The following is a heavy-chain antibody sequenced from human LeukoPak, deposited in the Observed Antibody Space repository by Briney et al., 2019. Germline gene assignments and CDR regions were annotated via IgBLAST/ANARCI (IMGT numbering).Heavy chain of an antibody. CDR2: INPNSGDT. CDR1: GHIFTGYY. D-gene: IGHD3-16*01. Sequence: ASVKVSCEASGHIFTGYYMHWVRQAPGQGLEWMGWINPNSGDTNYAQKFQGRVTMTRDTSISTAYMELSRLRSDDTAVYYCARVRYRLAETYIDYWGQGTLVTVSS. J-gene: IGHJ4*02. CDR3: ARVRYRLAETYIDY. V-gene: IGHV1-2*02.